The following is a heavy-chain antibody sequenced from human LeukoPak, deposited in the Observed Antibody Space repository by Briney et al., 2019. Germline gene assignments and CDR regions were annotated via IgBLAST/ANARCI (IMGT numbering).Heavy chain of an antibody. CDR1: GITVSTNY. CDR3: ARLHYDVLTGPFDY. J-gene: IGHJ4*02. D-gene: IGHD3-9*01. Sequence: GGSLRLSCAASGITVSTNYMSWVRQAPGKGLEWVSIIYSGGATFYADSVKGRFTISRENSKNTLWLQMNSLRAEDTAVYYCARLHYDVLTGPFDYWGQGTLATVSS. V-gene: IGHV3-66*04. CDR2: IYSGGAT.